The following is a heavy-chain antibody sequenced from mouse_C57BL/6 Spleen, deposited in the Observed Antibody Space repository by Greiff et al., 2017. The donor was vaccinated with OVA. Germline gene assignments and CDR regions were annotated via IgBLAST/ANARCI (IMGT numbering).Heavy chain of an antibody. J-gene: IGHJ4*01. CDR1: GYAFSSYW. V-gene: IGHV1-80*01. D-gene: IGHD3-2*02. Sequence: QVQLQQSGAELVKPGASVKISCKASGYAFSSYWMNWVKQRPGKGLEWIGQIYPGDGDTNYNGKFKGKATLTADKSSSTAYMQLSSLTSEDSAVYFCARGGAQARLGAMDYWGQGTSVTVSS. CDR3: ARGGAQARLGAMDY. CDR2: IYPGDGDT.